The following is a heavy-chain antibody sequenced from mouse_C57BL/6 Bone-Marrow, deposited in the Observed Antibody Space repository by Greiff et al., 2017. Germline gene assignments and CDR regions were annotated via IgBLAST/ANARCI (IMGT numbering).Heavy chain of an antibody. CDR1: GYSFTGYY. Sequence: VQLQQSGPELVKPGASVKISCKASGYSFTGYYMNWVKQSPEKSLEWIGQINPSTGGTTYNQKFKAKATLTVDKSSSTAYMQLKSLTAEDSAVYYCARSGAGRFDYWGQGTTLTVSS. V-gene: IGHV1-42*01. D-gene: IGHD1-1*01. CDR3: ARSGAGRFDY. J-gene: IGHJ2*01. CDR2: INPSTGGT.